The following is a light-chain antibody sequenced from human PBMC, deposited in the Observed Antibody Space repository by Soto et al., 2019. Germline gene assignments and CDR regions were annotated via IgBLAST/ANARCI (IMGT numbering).Light chain of an antibody. CDR2: DTS. Sequence: EIVLTQSPATLSLSPGERATLSCRASQTVGSYLAWFRQTPGQAPRLLIYDTSIRATGIPARFSGSGSGTDFTLTISRLEPEDFAVYYCQQYSSSPLWTFGQGTKVDIK. J-gene: IGKJ1*01. CDR3: QQYSSSPLWT. V-gene: IGKV3-11*01. CDR1: QTVGSY.